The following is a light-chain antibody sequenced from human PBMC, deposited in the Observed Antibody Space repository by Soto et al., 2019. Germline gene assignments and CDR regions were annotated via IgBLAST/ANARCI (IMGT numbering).Light chain of an antibody. CDR3: QQYNSFSA. Sequence: DIQMTQSPSTLSVSVGDRVTITCRASQSIDSWLAWYQQKPGKAPKLLIYKVSRLESGVPSRFSGSGYGTKFTFTISSLQPDDCATYYCQQYNSFSAFGQGTKV. V-gene: IGKV1-5*03. CDR2: KVS. CDR1: QSIDSW. J-gene: IGKJ1*01.